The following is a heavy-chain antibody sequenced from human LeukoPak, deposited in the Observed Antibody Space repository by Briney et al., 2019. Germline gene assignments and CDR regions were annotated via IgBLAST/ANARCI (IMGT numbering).Heavy chain of an antibody. CDR3: AKEGILDFWSGYYIQYYYMDV. CDR2: FSGSGGST. CDR1: GFTLSSFG. J-gene: IGHJ6*03. D-gene: IGHD3-3*01. Sequence: PGGALRLFFGAAGFTLSSFGMHLVRPAPGEGVGGVSVFSGSGGSTYYADSVKGRFTISRDNSKNTLYVQMNFPRAEDTAVYHCAKEGILDFWSGYYIQYYYMDVWGKGTTVTVSS. V-gene: IGHV3-23*01.